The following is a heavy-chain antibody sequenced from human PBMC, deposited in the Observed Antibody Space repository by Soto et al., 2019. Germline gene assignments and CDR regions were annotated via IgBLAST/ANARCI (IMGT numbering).Heavy chain of an antibody. Sequence: QVQLVESGGGVVQPGRSLRLSCAASGFTFSSYGMHWVRQAPGKGLEWVAVISYDGSNKYYADSVKGRFTISRDNSKNTLYLQMNSLRDEDTDVYYCAKDLWGYSSSGSFDYWGQGTLVTVSS. CDR2: ISYDGSNK. J-gene: IGHJ4*02. V-gene: IGHV3-30*18. CDR1: GFTFSSYG. CDR3: AKDLWGYSSSGSFDY. D-gene: IGHD6-6*01.